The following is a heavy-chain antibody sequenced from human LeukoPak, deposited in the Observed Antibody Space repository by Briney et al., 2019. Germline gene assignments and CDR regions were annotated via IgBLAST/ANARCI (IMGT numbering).Heavy chain of an antibody. CDR1: GFT. J-gene: IGHJ4*02. CDR3: ARVSISGGGVDY. CDR2: ISTSSNYI. Sequence: GGSLRLSCAASGFTMTWVRQAPGTGLEGVSCISTSSNYIYYADSLQGRFTVSRDNIENSLFLQMNSLIAEDTAVYYCARVSISGGGVDYWGQGTLVTVPS. D-gene: IGHD3-16*01. V-gene: IGHV3-21*01.